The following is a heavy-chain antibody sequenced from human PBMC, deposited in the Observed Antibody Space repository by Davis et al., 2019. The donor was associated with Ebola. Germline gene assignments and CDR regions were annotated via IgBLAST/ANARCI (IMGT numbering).Heavy chain of an antibody. D-gene: IGHD2-15*01. CDR2: IYPGDSDT. CDR1: GYSFVDYW. J-gene: IGHJ5*02. Sequence: GESLKISCKGSGYSFVDYWIGWVRQMPGQRQEWMGIIYPGDSDTTYSPSFEGHVTISVDKSTTTAYLQWSSLKVSDNATYYCARVSCAGGSCPLGPWGQGTQITVAS. V-gene: IGHV5-51*01. CDR3: ARVSCAGGSCPLGP.